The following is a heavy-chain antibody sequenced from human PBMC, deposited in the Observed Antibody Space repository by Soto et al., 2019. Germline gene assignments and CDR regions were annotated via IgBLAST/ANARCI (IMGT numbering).Heavy chain of an antibody. D-gene: IGHD2-15*01. J-gene: IGHJ3*01. CDR3: ARDILSVGPGANDAFDV. Sequence: QVQLVQSGAEVRKPGASVNISCRASGFTFSDNLINWVRQAPGQSLEWVDWINPDNGHTRYSQTFQGRVTISRHSSASRAYVEVTDLTPEDTAVYDCARDILSVGPGANDAFDVWGQGTTVIVSS. CDR1: GFTFSDNL. V-gene: IGHV1-3*01. CDR2: INPDNGHT.